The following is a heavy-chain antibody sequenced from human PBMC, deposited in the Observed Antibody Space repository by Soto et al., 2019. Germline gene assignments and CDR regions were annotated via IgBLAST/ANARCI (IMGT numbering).Heavy chain of an antibody. CDR3: ARIVESGYTIDFDL. CDR1: GGSISSGDYY. V-gene: IGHV4-30-4*01. J-gene: IGHJ2*01. D-gene: IGHD3-16*02. Sequence: QVQLQESGPGLVKPSRTLSLTCTVPGGSISSGDYYWSWIRQPPGKGLEWIGYIYYSGSTNYNPPLSSRVTISVDTSKTPFSLNLSSVSAADTAVYYCARIVESGYTIDFDLWGRGTLVTVSS. CDR2: IYYSGST.